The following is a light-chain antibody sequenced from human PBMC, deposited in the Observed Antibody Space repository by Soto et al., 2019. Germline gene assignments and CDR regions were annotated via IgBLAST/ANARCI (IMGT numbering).Light chain of an antibody. Sequence: EIVMTQSPATLSLSPGERATLSCRASQSVGNSLAWYQLKPGHVPRRLIFDTYTRATGTPARFSGSRSVAAFTLTISRPLSEDFAVYSCLQYNFWRPYSFGKETRLQI. CDR3: LQYNFWRPYS. V-gene: IGKV3-15*01. CDR2: DTY. J-gene: IGKJ2*03. CDR1: QSVGNS.